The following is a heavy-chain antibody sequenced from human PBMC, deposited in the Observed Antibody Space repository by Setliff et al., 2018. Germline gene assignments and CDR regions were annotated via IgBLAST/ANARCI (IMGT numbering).Heavy chain of an antibody. CDR2: IYHSGGT. D-gene: IGHD6-19*01. J-gene: IGHJ1*01. Sequence: PSETLSLTCAVSGGSISSSNWWSWVRQPPGKGLEWIGEIYHSGGTNYNPSLKSRVTISVDTSKNQFSLKLSSVTAADTAVYYCARHKTGAVGTGEHFQHWGQGTLVTVSS. CDR3: ARHKTGAVGTGEHFQH. CDR1: GGSISSSNW. V-gene: IGHV4-4*02.